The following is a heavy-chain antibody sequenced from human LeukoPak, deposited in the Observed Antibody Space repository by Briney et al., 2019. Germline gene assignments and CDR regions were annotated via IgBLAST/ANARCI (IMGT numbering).Heavy chain of an antibody. CDR3: ARGLTILDY. CDR1: GGSFGGYY. Sequence: PSETLSLTCAVYGGSFGGYYWSWIRQPPGKGLEWIGEINHSGSTNYNPSLKSRVTISVDTSKNQFSLKLSSVTAADTAVYYCARGLTILDYWGQGTLVTVSS. CDR2: INHSGST. J-gene: IGHJ4*02. D-gene: IGHD3-3*01. V-gene: IGHV4-34*01.